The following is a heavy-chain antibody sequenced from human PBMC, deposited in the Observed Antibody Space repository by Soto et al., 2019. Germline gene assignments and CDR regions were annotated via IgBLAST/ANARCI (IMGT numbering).Heavy chain of an antibody. CDR3: ARDTPAITMVRGVMGAFDI. V-gene: IGHV3-53*01. CDR2: IYSGGST. J-gene: IGHJ3*02. D-gene: IGHD3-10*01. CDR1: GFTVSSNY. Sequence: GGSLRLSCAASGFTVSSNYMSWVRQAPGKGLEWVSVIYSGGSTYYADSVKGRFTISRDNSKNTLYLHMNSLRAEDTAVYYCARDTPAITMVRGVMGAFDIWGQGTMVTVSS.